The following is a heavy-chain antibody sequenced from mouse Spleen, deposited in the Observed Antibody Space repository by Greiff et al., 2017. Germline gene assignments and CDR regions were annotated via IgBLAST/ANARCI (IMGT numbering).Heavy chain of an antibody. CDR1: GFTFSSYA. CDR3: ARRYYYGRYFDV. D-gene: IGHD1-1*01. Sequence: EVKLVESGGGLVKPGGSLKLSCAASGFTFSSYAMSWVRQTPEKRLEWVASISSGGSTYYPDSVKGRFTISRDNARNILYLQMSSLRSEDTAMYYCARRYYYGRYFDVWGAGTTVTVSS. CDR2: ISSGGST. V-gene: IGHV5-6-5*01. J-gene: IGHJ1*01.